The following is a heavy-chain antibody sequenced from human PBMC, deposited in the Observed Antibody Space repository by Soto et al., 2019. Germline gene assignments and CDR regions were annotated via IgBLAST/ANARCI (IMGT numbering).Heavy chain of an antibody. V-gene: IGHV5-51*01. CDR2: IYPGDSDT. Sequence: GESLKISCKGSGYSFTSYWIGWVRQMPGKGLEWMGIIYPGDSDTRYSPSFQGQVTISADKSISTAYLQWSSLKASDTAMYYCARTPVAGKIRGCYYGMDVWGQGTTVTISS. CDR1: GYSFTSYW. J-gene: IGHJ6*02. CDR3: ARTPVAGKIRGCYYGMDV. D-gene: IGHD6-19*01.